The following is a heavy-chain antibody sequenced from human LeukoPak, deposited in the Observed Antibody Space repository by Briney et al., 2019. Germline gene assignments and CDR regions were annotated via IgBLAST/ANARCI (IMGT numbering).Heavy chain of an antibody. CDR3: AKNYGSGSYGSDY. V-gene: IGHV3-23*01. J-gene: IGHJ4*02. CDR2: ISGSGGST. CDR1: GFTFSSYA. Sequence: GGSLRLSCAASGFTFSSYAISWVRQAPGKGLEWVSVISGSGGSTYYADSVKGRFTISRDNSKNTLYLQMNSLRAEDTAVYYCAKNYGSGSYGSDYWGQGTLVTVSS. D-gene: IGHD3-10*01.